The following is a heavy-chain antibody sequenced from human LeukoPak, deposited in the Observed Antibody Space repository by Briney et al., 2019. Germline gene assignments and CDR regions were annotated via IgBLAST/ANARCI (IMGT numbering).Heavy chain of an antibody. CDR2: ISGSGGST. Sequence: GGSLRLSCAASGFTFSSYAMSWVCQAPGKWLEWVSAISGSGGSTYYADSVKGRFTISRDNSKNTLYLQMNSLRAEDTAVYYCAKDLYGYVSNWFDPWGQGTLVTVSS. J-gene: IGHJ5*02. D-gene: IGHD5-12*01. CDR1: GFTFSSYA. V-gene: IGHV3-23*01. CDR3: AKDLYGYVSNWFDP.